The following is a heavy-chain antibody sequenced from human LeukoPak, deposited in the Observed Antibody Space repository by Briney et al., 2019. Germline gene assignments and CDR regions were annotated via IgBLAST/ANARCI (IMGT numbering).Heavy chain of an antibody. Sequence: GGSLRLSCASSGFTFNDYWMTWVRQAPGRGLEWVANIKQDGSEKYYVDSVKGRFTISRDNAKNLLYLQMNSLRAEDTAVYYCARGGATTFGLWGNAFDIWGQGTMVTVSS. J-gene: IGHJ3*02. CDR1: GFTFNDYW. CDR3: ARGGATTFGLWGNAFDI. CDR2: IKQDGSEK. D-gene: IGHD3-3*01. V-gene: IGHV3-7*01.